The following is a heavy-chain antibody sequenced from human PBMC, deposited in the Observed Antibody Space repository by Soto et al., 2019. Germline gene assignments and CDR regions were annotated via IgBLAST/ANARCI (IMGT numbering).Heavy chain of an antibody. CDR1: GYSFTSYW. D-gene: IGHD3-22*01. V-gene: IGHV5-10-1*01. J-gene: IGHJ4*02. CDR2: IDPSDSYT. Sequence: GESLKISCKGSGYSFTSYWISWVRQMPGKGLEWMGRIDPSDSYTNYSPSFQGHATISADKSISTAYLQWSSLKASDTAMYYCASQPQYYYDSSGSDYYFDYWGQGTLVTVSS. CDR3: ASQPQYYYDSSGSDYYFDY.